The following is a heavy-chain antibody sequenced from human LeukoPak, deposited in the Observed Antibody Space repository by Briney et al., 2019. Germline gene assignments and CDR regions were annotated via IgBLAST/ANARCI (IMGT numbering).Heavy chain of an antibody. Sequence: PSETLSLTCTVSGGSISSSSYYWGWIRQPPGKGLEWIGSIYYSGSTYYNPSLKSRVTISVDTSKNQFSLKLSSVTAADTAVYYCARTRYDILTGPSDAFDIWGQGTMVTVSS. CDR2: IYYSGST. V-gene: IGHV4-39*07. J-gene: IGHJ3*02. CDR1: GGSISSSSYY. D-gene: IGHD3-9*01. CDR3: ARTRYDILTGPSDAFDI.